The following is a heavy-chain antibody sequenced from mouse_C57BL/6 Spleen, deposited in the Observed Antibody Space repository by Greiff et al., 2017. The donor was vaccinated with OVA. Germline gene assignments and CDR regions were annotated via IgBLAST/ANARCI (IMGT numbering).Heavy chain of an antibody. CDR2: IYPGDGDT. CDR3: ARPGDYDGYSMDY. J-gene: IGHJ4*01. CDR1: GYAFSSYW. Sequence: QVQLQQSGAELVKPGASVKISCKASGYAFSSYWMNWVKQRPGKGLEWIGQIYPGDGDTNYNGKFKGKATLTADKSSSTAYMQLSSLTSEDSAVYFCARPGDYDGYSMDYWGQGTSVTVSS. V-gene: IGHV1-80*01. D-gene: IGHD2-4*01.